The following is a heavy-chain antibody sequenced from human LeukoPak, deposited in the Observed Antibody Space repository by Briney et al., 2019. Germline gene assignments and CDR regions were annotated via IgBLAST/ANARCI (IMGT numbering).Heavy chain of an antibody. CDR2: MNPNSGNT. V-gene: IGHV1-8*02. CDR3: ARVGSYDAFDI. Sequence: GASVKVSCKASGYTFTGHSMHWVRQAPGQGLEWMGWMNPNSGNTGYGQKFQGGVTMTRNTSTSTAYMELSSLRSEDTAVYYCARVGSYDAFDIWGQGTMVTVSS. J-gene: IGHJ3*02. CDR1: GYTFTGHS.